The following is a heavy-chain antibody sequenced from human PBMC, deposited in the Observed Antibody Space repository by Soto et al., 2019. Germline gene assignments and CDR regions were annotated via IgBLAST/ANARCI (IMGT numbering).Heavy chain of an antibody. CDR2: ISYSGST. CDR3: ARQARDYVDSMDTSNNDIYV. D-gene: IGHD4-17*01. J-gene: IGHJ6*03. V-gene: IGHV4-59*08. Sequence: KGVEWIGYISYSGSTNYNPSLKSRVTISVDTSKNQFSLKLSSVTAADTAVEYGARQARDYVDSMDTSNNDIYVCGKGDT.